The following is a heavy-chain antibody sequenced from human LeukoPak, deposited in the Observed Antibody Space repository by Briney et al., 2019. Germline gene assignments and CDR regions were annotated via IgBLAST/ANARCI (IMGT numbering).Heavy chain of an antibody. CDR1: GFPFDDYI. CDR3: AKDSRGYDSYYYYYMDV. Sequence: GGSLRLSCAASGFPFDDYIMHWVRQAPGKGLEWVSLITWDGGRTDYADSVKGRFTISRDNNKNSLYLQMNRLRTEDTALYYCAKDSRGYDSYYYYYMDVWGKGTTVTVSS. CDR2: ITWDGGRT. J-gene: IGHJ6*03. D-gene: IGHD5-12*01. V-gene: IGHV3-43*01.